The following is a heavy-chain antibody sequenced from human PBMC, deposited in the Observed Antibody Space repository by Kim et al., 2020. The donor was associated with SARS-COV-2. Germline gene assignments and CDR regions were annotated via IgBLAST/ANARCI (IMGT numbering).Heavy chain of an antibody. CDR3: AGSSDNHQDAFDI. V-gene: IGHV4-4*02. Sequence: SETLSLTCVVSGGSISSNNWWSWVRQPPGKGLEWIGKIYRGGSTNYTPSLKSRVTMSLDKSRNQFSLNLSSVTAADTAVYYCAGSSDNHQDAFDIWGQGTLVTVSS. CDR2: IYRGGST. J-gene: IGHJ3*02. CDR1: GGSISSNNW. D-gene: IGHD3-9*01.